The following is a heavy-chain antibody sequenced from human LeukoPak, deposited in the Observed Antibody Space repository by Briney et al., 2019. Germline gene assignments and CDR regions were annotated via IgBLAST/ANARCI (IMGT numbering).Heavy chain of an antibody. CDR2: INHSGST. CDR1: GGSFSGYY. J-gene: IGHJ4*02. D-gene: IGHD3-16*01. V-gene: IGHV4-34*01. CDR3: ARGLVWRSWREDY. Sequence: PSETLSLTCAVYGGSFSGYYWSWIRQPPGKGLEWIGEINHSGSTNYNPSLKSRVTISVDTSKNQFSLKLSSVTAADTAVYYCARGLVWRSWREDYRGQGTLVTVSS.